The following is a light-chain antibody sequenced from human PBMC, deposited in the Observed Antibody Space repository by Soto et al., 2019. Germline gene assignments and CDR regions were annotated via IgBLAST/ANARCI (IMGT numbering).Light chain of an antibody. J-gene: IGLJ1*01. CDR3: QSYDSNLSEV. Sequence: QSVRTLPPSVPGAPGQTFTISCTGSVSNIGAGYGVQWYQQLPGTAPRLLIYGSDDRPSGVPDRFSASVSGNSASLAITGLQTEDEAVYYCQSYDSNLSEVFGPGTKVTVL. CDR1: VSNIGAGYG. CDR2: GSD. V-gene: IGLV1-40*01.